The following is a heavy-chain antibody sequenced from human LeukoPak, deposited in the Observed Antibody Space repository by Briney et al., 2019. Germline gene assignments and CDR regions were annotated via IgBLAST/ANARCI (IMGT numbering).Heavy chain of an antibody. J-gene: IGHJ3*02. CDR2: ISAYNGNT. CDR3: ARDRVAGTRAFDI. Sequence: ASVKVSCKASGYTFTSYGISWVRQAPGQGLEWMGWISAYNGNTNYAQKLQGRVTMTTDTSTSTVYMELSSLRSEDTAVYYCARDRVAGTRAFDIWGQGTMVTVSS. D-gene: IGHD6-19*01. CDR1: GYTFTSYG. V-gene: IGHV1-18*01.